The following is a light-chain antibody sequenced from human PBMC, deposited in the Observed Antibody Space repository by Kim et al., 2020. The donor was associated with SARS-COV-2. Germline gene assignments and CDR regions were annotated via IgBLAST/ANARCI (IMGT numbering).Light chain of an antibody. CDR3: LAWDSSTVV. Sequence: VSPGQTASITCSGDGLGDKYASWYQQKPGQSPVLVIYQDNKRPSGTPERFSGSNSGNTATLTISGTQAVDEADFFCLAWDSSTVVFGGGTQLTVL. J-gene: IGLJ2*01. CDR1: GLGDKY. CDR2: QDN. V-gene: IGLV3-1*01.